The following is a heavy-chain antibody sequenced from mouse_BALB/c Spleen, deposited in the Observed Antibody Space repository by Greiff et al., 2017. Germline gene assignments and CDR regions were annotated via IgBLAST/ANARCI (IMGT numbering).Heavy chain of an antibody. CDR3: ARWHGNSYYYAMDY. J-gene: IGHJ4*01. CDR2: ISYSGST. Sequence: DVKLQESGPGLVKPSQSLSLTCTVTGYSITSDYAWNWIRQFPGNKLEWMGYISYSGSTSYNPSLKSRISITRDTSKNQFFLQLNSVTTEDTATYYCARWHGNSYYYAMDYWGQGTSVTVSS. V-gene: IGHV3-2*02. CDR1: GYSITSDYA. D-gene: IGHD2-1*01.